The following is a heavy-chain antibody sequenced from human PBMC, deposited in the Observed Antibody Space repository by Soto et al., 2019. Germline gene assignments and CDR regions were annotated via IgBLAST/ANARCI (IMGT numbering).Heavy chain of an antibody. CDR1: GFTISGHW. Sequence: PGGSLRLSCAASGFTISGHWMHWVRQAPRQGLVWVSRISSDGSSIAYADSVKGRFTISRDNAKNTLYLQMNSLRAEDTAMYHCAREVAKDALPPSSLMDVWGQGTTVTVSS. D-gene: IGHD2-15*01. CDR3: AREVAKDALPPSSLMDV. CDR2: ISSDGSSI. J-gene: IGHJ6*02. V-gene: IGHV3-74*01.